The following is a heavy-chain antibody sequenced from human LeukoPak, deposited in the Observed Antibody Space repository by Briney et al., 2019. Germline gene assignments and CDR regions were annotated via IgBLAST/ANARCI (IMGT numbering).Heavy chain of an antibody. CDR1: GFTFSRYW. Sequence: GPLRLSCAASGFTFSRYWMHWVRQVPGKGLVWVSRVNPDGSSTTYVDSVKGRFTSSRDNAKNTLYLQMNRLRVEDTAVYYCGRGGSYGDYWGQGILVTVSS. J-gene: IGHJ4*02. CDR2: VNPDGSST. CDR3: GRGGSYGDY. V-gene: IGHV3-74*01. D-gene: IGHD3-16*01.